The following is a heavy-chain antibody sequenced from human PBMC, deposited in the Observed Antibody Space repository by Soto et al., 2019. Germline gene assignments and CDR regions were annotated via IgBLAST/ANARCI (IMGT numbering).Heavy chain of an antibody. CDR1: GFAFITFA. CDR3: ARDQLRPGILYSLGVLLPEYGL. CDR2: ISVSGNNA. V-gene: IGHV3-23*01. J-gene: IGHJ4*02. Sequence: GGSLRLSCAASGFAFITFAMTWGRQAPGKGLEWVAAISVSGNNAYYADSVKGRFTISRDNSQNSVFLQMSSLRADDTAVYYCARDQLRPGILYSLGVLLPEYGLWGQGTLVTVSS. D-gene: IGHD3-22*01.